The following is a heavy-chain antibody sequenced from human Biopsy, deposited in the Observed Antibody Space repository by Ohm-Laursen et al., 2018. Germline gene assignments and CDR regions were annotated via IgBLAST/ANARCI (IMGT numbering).Heavy chain of an antibody. CDR3: AIDGNDFLTDYLKIDQ. D-gene: IGHD3-9*01. CDR2: IWYDGSSE. CDR1: GFTFSVYA. V-gene: IGHV3-33*01. Sequence: SLRLSCAASGFTFSVYAMHWVRQAPGKGLEWVAIIWYDGSSEYYADSVKGRFTISRDNSKNTVYLQMNSLRVDDTAVYYCAIDGNDFLTDYLKIDQWGQGTLVTVSS. J-gene: IGHJ4*02.